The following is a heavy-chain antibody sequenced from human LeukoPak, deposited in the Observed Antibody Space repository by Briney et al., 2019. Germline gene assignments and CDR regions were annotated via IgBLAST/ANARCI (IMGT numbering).Heavy chain of an antibody. CDR2: IYYSGST. V-gene: IGHV4-59*01. CDR3: ARDQVSGLFDY. CDR1: SASISTYY. Sequence: SETLSLTCTVPSASISTYYWSWIRQPPGKGLEWIGYIYYSGSTNYNPSLKSRVTISVDTSKNQFSLKLSSVTAADTAVYYCARDQVSGLFDYWGQGTLVTVSS. J-gene: IGHJ4*02. D-gene: IGHD2/OR15-2a*01.